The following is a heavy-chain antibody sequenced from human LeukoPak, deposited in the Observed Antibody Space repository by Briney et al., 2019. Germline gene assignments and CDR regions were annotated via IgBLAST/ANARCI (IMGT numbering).Heavy chain of an antibody. V-gene: IGHV3-23*01. CDR2: ISGSGGST. Sequence: GGSLRLSCAASGFTFSSYAMSWVRQAPGKGLEWVSGISGSGGSTYYADSIKGRFTISRDNANNFLYLQMNSLRAEDTAVYYCATETNGRHYDYWGQGTLLTVSS. CDR3: ATETNGRHYDY. CDR1: GFTFSSYA. D-gene: IGHD1-14*01. J-gene: IGHJ4*02.